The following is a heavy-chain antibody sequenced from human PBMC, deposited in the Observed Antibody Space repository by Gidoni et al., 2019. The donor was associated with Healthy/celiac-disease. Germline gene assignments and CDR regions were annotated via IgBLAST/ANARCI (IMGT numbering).Heavy chain of an antibody. CDR1: GYPFTSYA. D-gene: IGHD6-19*01. V-gene: IGHV1-3*01. CDR2: INAGNGNT. CDR3: ARADLGYPPGWLVRGNWFDP. J-gene: IGHJ5*02. Sequence: QVQLVQSGAEVKKPGASVKVSCKASGYPFTSYAMHWVRQAPGQRLEWMGWINAGNGNTKYSQKFQGRVTITRDTSASTAYMELSSLRSEDTAVYYCARADLGYPPGWLVRGNWFDPWGQGTLVTVSS.